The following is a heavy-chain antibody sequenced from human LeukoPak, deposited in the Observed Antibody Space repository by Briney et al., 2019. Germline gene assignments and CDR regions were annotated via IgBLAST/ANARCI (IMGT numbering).Heavy chain of an antibody. D-gene: IGHD3-10*01. CDR3: AKPYYYGSRSYMDY. J-gene: IGHJ4*02. CDR2: ISYDGSNT. CDR1: GFTFSSYG. V-gene: IGHV3-30*18. Sequence: GGSLRLSCAASGFTFSSYGMHWVRQAPGNGLGGVAVISYDGSNTYYADSVKGRFTISRDNSKNMLYLQMNSLRAEDTAVYYCAKPYYYGSRSYMDYWGQGTLVTVSS.